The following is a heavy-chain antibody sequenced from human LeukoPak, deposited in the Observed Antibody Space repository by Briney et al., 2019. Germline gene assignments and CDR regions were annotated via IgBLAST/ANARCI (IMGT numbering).Heavy chain of an antibody. D-gene: IGHD2-15*01. CDR2: ASYSGST. Sequence: PAETLSLTCSVAGGSMSIYYWSWIRQPPGKGLEWIGYASYSGSTNYNPSLTSRVTISVDTSKNQFSLKLSSVTAADTAVYYCASLSRVAGTFSEFLFWGQGTLVTVSS. J-gene: IGHJ4*02. CDR3: ASLSRVAGTFSEFLF. V-gene: IGHV4-59*01. CDR1: GGSMSIYY.